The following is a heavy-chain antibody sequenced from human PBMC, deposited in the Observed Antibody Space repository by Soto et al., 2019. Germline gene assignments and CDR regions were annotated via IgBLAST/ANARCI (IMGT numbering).Heavy chain of an antibody. CDR2: ISAYNGNT. V-gene: IGHV1-18*01. D-gene: IGHD2-15*01. Sequence: ASVKVSCKASGYTFTSYGISWVRQAPGQGLEWMGWISAYNGNTNYAQKLQGRVTMTTDTSTSTAYMELRSLRSDDTAVYYCARGFRYCSGGSCGLDPWGQGTLVTVSS. CDR3: ARGFRYCSGGSCGLDP. J-gene: IGHJ5*02. CDR1: GYTFTSYG.